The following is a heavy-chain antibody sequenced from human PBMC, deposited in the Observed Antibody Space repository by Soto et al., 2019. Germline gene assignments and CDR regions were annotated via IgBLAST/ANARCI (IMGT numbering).Heavy chain of an antibody. CDR1: GFTFSSYW. Sequence: EVQLVGSGGGLVQPGGSLRLSCAASGFTFSSYWMHWVRQVPGKGLLWVSRIDEYGSTINYADSVKGRFTISRDNARNTLYLEMNSLRAEDTALYYCTRDIGGKGAYWGPGTLVTVSS. D-gene: IGHD3-10*01. CDR3: TRDIGGKGAY. V-gene: IGHV3-74*01. J-gene: IGHJ4*02. CDR2: IDEYGSTI.